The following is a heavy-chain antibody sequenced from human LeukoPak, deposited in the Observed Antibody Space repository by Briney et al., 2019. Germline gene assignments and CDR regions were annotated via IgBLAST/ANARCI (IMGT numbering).Heavy chain of an antibody. J-gene: IGHJ5*02. CDR1: GFTFSSYA. Sequence: GGSLRLSCAASGFTFSSYAMSWVRQAPGKGLEWVSAISGSGGSTYYADSVKGRFTISRDNSKNTLYLQMNSLRAEDTAVYYCARGSYYGSGSYRNWFDPWGQGTLVTVSS. V-gene: IGHV3-23*01. D-gene: IGHD3-10*01. CDR2: ISGSGGST. CDR3: ARGSYYGSGSYRNWFDP.